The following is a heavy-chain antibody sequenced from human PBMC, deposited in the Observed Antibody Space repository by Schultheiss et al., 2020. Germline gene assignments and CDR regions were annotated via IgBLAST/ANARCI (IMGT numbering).Heavy chain of an antibody. V-gene: IGHV3-30*04. Sequence: GGSLRLSCAASGFTFSDYPMHWVRQAPGKGLEWVAVISYDGSNKYYADSVKGRFTISRDNSKNTVSLQMNSLRAEDTAVYYCARDGVVVTASYYFDYWGQGTLVTVSS. J-gene: IGHJ4*02. CDR2: ISYDGSNK. CDR1: GFTFSDYP. D-gene: IGHD2-21*02. CDR3: ARDGVVVTASYYFDY.